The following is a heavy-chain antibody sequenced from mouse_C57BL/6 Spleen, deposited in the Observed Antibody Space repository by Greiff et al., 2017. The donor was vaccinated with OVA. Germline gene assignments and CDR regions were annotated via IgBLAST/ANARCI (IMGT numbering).Heavy chain of an antibody. CDR1: GYAFSSSW. CDR3: ARSVLLSYAMDY. J-gene: IGHJ4*01. Sequence: VQLQQSGPELVKPGASVKISCKASGYAFSSSWMNWVKQRPGKGLEWIGRIYPGDGDTNYNGKFKGKATLTADKSSSTAYMQLSSLTSEDSAVYFCARSVLLSYAMDYWGQGTSVTVSS. CDR2: IYPGDGDT. D-gene: IGHD1-1*01. V-gene: IGHV1-82*01.